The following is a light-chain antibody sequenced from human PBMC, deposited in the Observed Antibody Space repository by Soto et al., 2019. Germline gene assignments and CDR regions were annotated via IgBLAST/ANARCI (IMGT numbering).Light chain of an antibody. CDR3: CAFVRFSALV. Sequence: QSALTQPASVSGSPGQSITISCTGTSSDVGSYNLVSWFQQHPGKAPKLMFYEVTKRHPGVSNRFSGSKSSNTASLTISGIQAEAEAHYYFCAFVRFSALVFGGGTKLAVL. V-gene: IGLV2-23*02. CDR2: EVT. CDR1: SSDVGSYNL. J-gene: IGLJ3*02.